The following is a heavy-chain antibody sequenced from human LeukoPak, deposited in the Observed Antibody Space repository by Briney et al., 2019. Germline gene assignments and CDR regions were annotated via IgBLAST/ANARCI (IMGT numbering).Heavy chain of an antibody. D-gene: IGHD6-6*01. CDR1: GYSFTSYW. J-gene: IGHJ6*03. CDR3: ARFDSSSSWYYYYYMDV. Sequence: GESLKISCKGSGYSFTSYWIGWVRQMPGKGLEWMGIIYPGDSDTRYSPSFQGQVTISADKSISTAYLQWSSLKASGTAMYYCARFDSSSSWYYYYYMDVWGKGTTVTVSS. CDR2: IYPGDSDT. V-gene: IGHV5-51*01.